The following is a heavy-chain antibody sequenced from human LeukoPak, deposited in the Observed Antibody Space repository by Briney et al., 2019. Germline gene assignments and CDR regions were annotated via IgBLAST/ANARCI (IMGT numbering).Heavy chain of an antibody. J-gene: IGHJ3*01. CDR1: GFKFSVYR. Sequence: GGSLRLACPASGFKFSVYRMNWVRQAPGSGLEWVSRITGTGSQMDDIDYADSVRGRFTISRDNAKDSLFLEMRGLRVEDAGIYFCARETGFADAFDFWGRGTLVAVSS. V-gene: IGHV3-21*03. CDR3: ARETGFADAFDF. CDR2: ITGTGSQMDDI.